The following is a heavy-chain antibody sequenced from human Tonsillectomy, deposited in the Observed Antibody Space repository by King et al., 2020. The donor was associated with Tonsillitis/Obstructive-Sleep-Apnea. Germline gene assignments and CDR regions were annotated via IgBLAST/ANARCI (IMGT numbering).Heavy chain of an antibody. J-gene: IGHJ6*02. V-gene: IGHV1-69*14. CDR2: IIPIYGTA. Sequence: QLVQSGAEVKKPGSAVTVSCKASGGTFSTYGITWVRQAPGQGLEWMGGIIPIYGTANYAQKLQGRVTISADTSTNIAYMELRSLRSEDTAVYYCAREDGDSYGQNYYFHYGMDVWGQGTTVTVSS. CDR3: AREDGDSYGQNYYFHYGMDV. D-gene: IGHD5-18*01. CDR1: GGTFSTYG.